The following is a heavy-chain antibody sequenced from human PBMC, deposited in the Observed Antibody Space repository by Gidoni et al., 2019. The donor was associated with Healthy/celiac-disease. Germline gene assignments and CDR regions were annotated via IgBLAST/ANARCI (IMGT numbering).Heavy chain of an antibody. J-gene: IGHJ4*02. V-gene: IGHV3-23*01. CDR2: ISGSGGST. CDR3: AKVGSIAVAGTAGYYFDY. Sequence: EVQLLESGGGLVQPGASLRLSCSASGFTFSSYAMSWVRQAPGKGLEWVSAISGSGGSTYYADSVKGRFTISRDNSKNTLYLQMNSLRAEDTAVYYCAKVGSIAVAGTAGYYFDYWGQGTLVTVSS. CDR1: GFTFSSYA. D-gene: IGHD6-19*01.